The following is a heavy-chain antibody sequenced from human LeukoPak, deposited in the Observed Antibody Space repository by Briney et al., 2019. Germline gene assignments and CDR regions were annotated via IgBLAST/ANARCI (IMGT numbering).Heavy chain of an antibody. CDR3: ARGGLAPYYGMDV. CDR2: IYSGGST. CDR1: GFTFSDYY. Sequence: GGSLRLSCAASGFTFSDYYMSWVRQAPGKGLEWVSVIYSGGSTYCADSVKGRFTISRDNSKNTLYLQMNSLRAEDTAVYYCARGGLAPYYGMDVWGQGTTVTVSS. V-gene: IGHV3-66*01. J-gene: IGHJ6*02.